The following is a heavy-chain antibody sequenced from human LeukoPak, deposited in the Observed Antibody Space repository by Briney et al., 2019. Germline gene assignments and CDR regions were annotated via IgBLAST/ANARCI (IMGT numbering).Heavy chain of an antibody. D-gene: IGHD3-10*01. V-gene: IGHV1-24*01. CDR3: TTREIVVEPAQTSMVRGVLWRSDF. CDR2: FDPKEGER. J-gene: IGHJ4*01. CDR1: GDTLTELS. Sequence: ASVKVSCKVSGDTLTELSMHWVRQAPGKGLEWMGGFDPKEGERVYAQNFRGRFTMTEDTSSGTAYMELNSLRSEDTAVYYCTTREIVVEPAQTSMVRGVLWRSDFWGHGILVTVSS.